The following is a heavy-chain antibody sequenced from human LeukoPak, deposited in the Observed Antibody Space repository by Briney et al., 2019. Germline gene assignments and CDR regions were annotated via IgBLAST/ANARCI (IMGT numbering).Heavy chain of an antibody. D-gene: IGHD5-24*01. CDR3: ARGYGYTFDY. CDR1: GFTFSSYT. Sequence: PGGSLRLSCAASGFTFSSYTMSWVRQAPGKGLEWVSYISSSGGTIYYADSGKGRFTISRNNAKNSLYLQMDSLRAEDTAVYYCARGYGYTFDYWGQGTLVTVSS. V-gene: IGHV3-48*01. CDR2: ISSSGGTI. J-gene: IGHJ4*02.